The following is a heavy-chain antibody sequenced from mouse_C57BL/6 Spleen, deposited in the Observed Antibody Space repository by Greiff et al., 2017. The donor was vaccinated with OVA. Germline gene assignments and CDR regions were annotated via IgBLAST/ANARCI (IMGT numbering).Heavy chain of an antibody. V-gene: IGHV1-50*01. J-gene: IGHJ2*01. CDR2: IDPSDSYT. Sequence: VQVVESGAELVKPGASVKLSCKASGYTFTSYWMQWVKQRPGQGLEWIGEIDPSDSYTNYNQKFKGKATLTVDTSSSTAYMQLSSLTSEDSAVYYCARRVLREYYFDYWGQGTTRTVSS. CDR3: ARRVLREYYFDY. CDR1: GYTFTSYW. D-gene: IGHD1-1*01.